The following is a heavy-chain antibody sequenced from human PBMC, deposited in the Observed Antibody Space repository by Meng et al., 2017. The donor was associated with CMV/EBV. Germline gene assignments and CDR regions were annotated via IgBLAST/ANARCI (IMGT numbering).Heavy chain of an antibody. CDR3: AREYCSSTSCSLIDY. Sequence: SCAASGFTFSSYAMHWVRQAPGKGLEWVAVISYDGSNKYYADSVKGRFTISRDNSKNTLYLQMNSLRAEDTAVYYCAREYCSSTSCSLIDYWGQGTLVTVSS. V-gene: IGHV3-30-3*01. D-gene: IGHD2-2*01. CDR1: GFTFSSYA. J-gene: IGHJ4*02. CDR2: ISYDGSNK.